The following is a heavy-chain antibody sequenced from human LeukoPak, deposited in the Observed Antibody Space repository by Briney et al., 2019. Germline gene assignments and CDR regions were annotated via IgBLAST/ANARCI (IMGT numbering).Heavy chain of an antibody. V-gene: IGHV1-8*03. Sequence: ASVKVSCKASGYTFTSYDINWVRQATGQGLEWMGWMNPNSGNTGYAQKFQGRVTITRNTSISTAYMELNSLRAEDTAVYYCARGQGLKGAFDIWGQGTMVTVSS. CDR1: GYTFTSYD. J-gene: IGHJ3*02. CDR3: ARGQGLKGAFDI. CDR2: MNPNSGNT.